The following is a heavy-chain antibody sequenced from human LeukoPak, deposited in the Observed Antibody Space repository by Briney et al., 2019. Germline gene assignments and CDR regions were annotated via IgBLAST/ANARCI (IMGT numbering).Heavy chain of an antibody. J-gene: IGHJ4*02. D-gene: IGHD6-13*01. CDR2: INHSGST. CDR3: ARGRYSSSWYFSDDY. CDR1: GGSFSGYY. V-gene: IGHV4-34*01. Sequence: SETLSLTCAVYGGSFSGYYWSWIRQPPGKGLEWIGEINHSGSTNYNPSLKSRVTISVDTSKNQFSLKLSSVTAADTAVYYCARGRYSSSWYFSDDYWGQGTLVTVSS.